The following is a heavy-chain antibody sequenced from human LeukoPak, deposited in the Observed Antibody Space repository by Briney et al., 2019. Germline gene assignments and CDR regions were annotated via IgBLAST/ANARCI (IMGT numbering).Heavy chain of an antibody. V-gene: IGHV3-43*02. CDR1: GFIFDDYA. D-gene: IGHD3-3*01. Sequence: GGSLRLSCAASGFIFDDYAMHWVRQASGKGLEWVSLISGGLRSTYYADSVKGRFTISRDNNNNSLYLQMTRLGTEDTAFYYCVKSGGGHLGNWLDPWGQGTLVTVSS. J-gene: IGHJ5*02. CDR2: ISGGLRST. CDR3: VKSGGGHLGNWLDP.